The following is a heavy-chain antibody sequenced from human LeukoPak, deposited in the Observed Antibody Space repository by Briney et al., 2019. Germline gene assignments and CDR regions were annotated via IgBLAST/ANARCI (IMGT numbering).Heavy chain of an antibody. V-gene: IGHV4-39*01. CDR3: ARHADIVVVPAANGGWFDP. Sequence: SETLSLTCTVSGGSISSSSYYWGWIRQPPGKGLEWIGSIYYSGSTYYNPSLKSRVTISVDTSKNQFSLKLSSVTAADPAVYYCARHADIVVVPAANGGWFDPWGQGTLATVSS. CDR1: GGSISSSSYY. D-gene: IGHD2-2*01. J-gene: IGHJ5*02. CDR2: IYYSGST.